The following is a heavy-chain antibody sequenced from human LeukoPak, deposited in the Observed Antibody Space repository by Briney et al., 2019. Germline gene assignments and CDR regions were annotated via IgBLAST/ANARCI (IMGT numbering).Heavy chain of an antibody. CDR2: ISWNSGSI. Sequence: SLRVSCAASVLTFDDYAIQLLGQAPCTVLPLVSGISWNSGSIGYADSVKGRFTISRDNAKNSLYLQMNSLRAEDTALYYCAKERGSSGNVHWGQGTLVTVSS. CDR3: AKERGSSGNVH. CDR1: VLTFDDYA. V-gene: IGHV3-9*01. D-gene: IGHD3-22*01. J-gene: IGHJ4*02.